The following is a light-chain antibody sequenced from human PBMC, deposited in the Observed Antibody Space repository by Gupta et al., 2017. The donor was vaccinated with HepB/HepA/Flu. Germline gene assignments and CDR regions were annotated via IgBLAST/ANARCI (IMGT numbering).Light chain of an antibody. CDR3: CSYAGSNTHWV. V-gene: IGLV2-11*01. J-gene: IGLJ3*02. CDR2: DVT. CDR1: RPNVGRYNY. Sequence: QSALTQHRSMSGSTRPSVTISCTGTRPNVGRYNYVSWYQQHPDKTPKLILYDVTERPSGVPNRFSGSKSGDTASLTISGLQADDEAVYYCCSYAGSNTHWVFGGGTKLTVL.